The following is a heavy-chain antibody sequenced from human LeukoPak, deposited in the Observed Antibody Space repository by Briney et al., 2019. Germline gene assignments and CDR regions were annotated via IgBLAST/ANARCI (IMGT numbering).Heavy chain of an antibody. J-gene: IGHJ4*02. CDR1: GFTVSSNY. Sequence: GGSLRLSCAASGFTVSSNYMSWVRQAPGKGLEWVANIREDGNKENYIDSVRGRFSISRDNAKSSLYLQMNSLRAEDSAVYYCARDEVGGPLKYWGQGVLVTVSS. CDR3: ARDEVGGPLKY. D-gene: IGHD1-26*01. CDR2: IREDGNKE. V-gene: IGHV3-7*01.